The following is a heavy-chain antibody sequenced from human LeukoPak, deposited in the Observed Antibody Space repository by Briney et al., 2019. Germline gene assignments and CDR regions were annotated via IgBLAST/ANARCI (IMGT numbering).Heavy chain of an antibody. V-gene: IGHV3-48*04. Sequence: GGSLRLSCAASGFTFSSYSMNWVRQAPGDGLEWVSYISSSSSTIYYADSVKGRFTISRDNAKNSLYLQMNSLRAEDTAVYYCAKADGFGELLYSPGFDYWGQGTLVTVSS. CDR1: GFTFSSYS. CDR3: AKADGFGELLYSPGFDY. J-gene: IGHJ4*02. D-gene: IGHD3-10*01. CDR2: ISSSSSTI.